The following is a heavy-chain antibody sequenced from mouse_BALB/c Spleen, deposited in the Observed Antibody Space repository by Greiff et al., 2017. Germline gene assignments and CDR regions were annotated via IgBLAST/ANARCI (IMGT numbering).Heavy chain of an antibody. CDR3: ARPYGNYAMDY. CDR2: INPGSGGT. Sequence: QVQLQQSGAELVRPGTSVKVSCKASGYAFTNYLIEWVKQRPGQGLEWIGVINPGSGGTNYNEKFKGKATLTADKSSSTAYMQLSSLTSDDSAVYFCARPYGNYAMDYWGQGTSVTVSS. J-gene: IGHJ4*01. CDR1: GYAFTNYL. D-gene: IGHD2-1*01. V-gene: IGHV1-54*01.